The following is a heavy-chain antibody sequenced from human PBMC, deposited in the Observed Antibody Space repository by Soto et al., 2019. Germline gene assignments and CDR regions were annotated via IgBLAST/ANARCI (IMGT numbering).Heavy chain of an antibody. D-gene: IGHD1-1*01. J-gene: IGHJ6*02. CDR2: ISYDGSNK. V-gene: IGHV3-30*03. CDR3: ARLGRGTVGMDV. CDR1: GFTFSSYG. Sequence: PGGSLRLSCAASGFTFSSYGMHWVRQAPGKGLEWVAVISYDGSNKYYADSVKGRFTISRDNSKNTLYLQMNSLRAEDTAVYYCARLGRGTVGMDVWGQGTTVTVSS.